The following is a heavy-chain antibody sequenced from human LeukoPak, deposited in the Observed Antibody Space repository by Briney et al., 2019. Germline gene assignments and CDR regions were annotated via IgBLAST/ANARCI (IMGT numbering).Heavy chain of an antibody. J-gene: IGHJ6*02. CDR1: GYAFTSYA. CDR3: ARGQEIVVPVARDYYGMDV. Sequence: GASVKVSCKASGYAFTSYAMHWVRQAPGQRLEWMGWINAGNGNTKYSQKFQGRVTITRDTSASTAYMELSSLRSEDTAVYYCARGQEIVVPVARDYYGMDVRGQGTTVTVSS. V-gene: IGHV1-3*01. CDR2: INAGNGNT. D-gene: IGHD2-2*01.